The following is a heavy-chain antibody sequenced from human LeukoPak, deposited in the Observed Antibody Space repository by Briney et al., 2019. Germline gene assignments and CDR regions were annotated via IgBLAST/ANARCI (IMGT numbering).Heavy chain of an antibody. CDR3: ASSRTIFGVVITHLFDY. CDR2: IYHSGST. J-gene: IGHJ4*02. D-gene: IGHD3-3*01. Sequence: GSLRLSCAASGFTFSSYAMSWVRQAPGKGLEWIGSIYHSGSTYYNPSLKSRVTISVDTSKNQFSLKLSSVTAADTAVYYCASSRTIFGVVITHLFDYWGQGTLVTVSS. V-gene: IGHV4-38-2*01. CDR1: GFTFSSYA.